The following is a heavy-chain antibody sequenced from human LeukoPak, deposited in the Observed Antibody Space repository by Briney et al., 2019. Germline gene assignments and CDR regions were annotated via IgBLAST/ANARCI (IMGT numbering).Heavy chain of an antibody. CDR1: GGSISSHY. V-gene: IGHV4-59*11. J-gene: IGHJ5*02. Sequence: SETLSLTCTVSGGSISSHYWSWIRQPPGKGLEWIGYIYYSGSTNYNPSLKSRVTISVDTSKNQFSLKLSSVTAADTAVYYCARDLTYYDFWSSYSKGPWFDPWGQGTLVTVSS. CDR2: IYYSGST. CDR3: ARDLTYYDFWSSYSKGPWFDP. D-gene: IGHD3-3*01.